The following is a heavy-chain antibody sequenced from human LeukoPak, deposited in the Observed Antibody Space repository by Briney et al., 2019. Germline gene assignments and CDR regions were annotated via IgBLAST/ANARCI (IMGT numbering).Heavy chain of an antibody. CDR3: AKRPPHCGGDCFGY. CDR1: GFTFSNYA. D-gene: IGHD2-21*01. Sequence: QPGGSLGLSCAASGFTFSNYAMSWVRHAPGKGLEWVSAVSGRGGSAIYADSVKGRFTISRDNSKNTLFLQMNSLRAEDTAVYYCAKRPPHCGGDCFGYWGQGTLVTVSS. J-gene: IGHJ4*02. CDR2: VSGRGGSA. V-gene: IGHV3-23*01.